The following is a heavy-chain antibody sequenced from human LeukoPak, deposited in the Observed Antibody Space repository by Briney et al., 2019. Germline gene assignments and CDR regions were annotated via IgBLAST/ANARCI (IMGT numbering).Heavy chain of an antibody. V-gene: IGHV1-18*01. D-gene: IGHD3-22*01. CDR2: ISAYNGNT. CDR1: GYTFTSYG. CDR3: ARDRRGYYDSSGPTPNRFDP. J-gene: IGHJ5*02. Sequence: ASVKVSCKASGYTFTSYGISWGRQAPGQGLEWMGWISAYNGNTNYAQKLQGRVTMTTDTSTSTAYMELRSLRSDDTAVYYCARDRRGYYDSSGPTPNRFDPLGQGTLVTVSS.